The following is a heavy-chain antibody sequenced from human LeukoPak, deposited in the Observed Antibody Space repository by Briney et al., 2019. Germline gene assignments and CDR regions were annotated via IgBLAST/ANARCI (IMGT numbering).Heavy chain of an antibody. CDR1: GFTFSSYW. CDR2: IKQDGIEK. V-gene: IGHV3-7*01. J-gene: IGHJ3*02. CDR3: ARDESLGDFWSGYFDAFDI. D-gene: IGHD3-3*01. Sequence: PGGSLRLSCAASGFTFSSYWMSWVRQAPGKGLEWVANIKQDGIEKYYVDSVKGRFTISRDNAKNSLYLQMNSLRAEDTAVYYCARDESLGDFWSGYFDAFDIWGQGTMVTVSS.